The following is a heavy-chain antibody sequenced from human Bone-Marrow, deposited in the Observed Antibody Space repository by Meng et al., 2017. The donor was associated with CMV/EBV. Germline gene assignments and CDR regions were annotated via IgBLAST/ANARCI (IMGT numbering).Heavy chain of an antibody. CDR3: ARGTTTTQHYFDY. J-gene: IGHJ4*02. Sequence: SETLSLTCTVSRSTISSYYWNWIRQPPGKGLQWLGYVSGSGFMKYNPSLESRVTISRDRSRSQFFLALDSVTAADTAVYFCARGTTTTQHYFDYWGQGRLVTVSS. V-gene: IGHV4-59*01. CDR1: RSTISSYY. D-gene: IGHD1-7*01. CDR2: VSGSGFM.